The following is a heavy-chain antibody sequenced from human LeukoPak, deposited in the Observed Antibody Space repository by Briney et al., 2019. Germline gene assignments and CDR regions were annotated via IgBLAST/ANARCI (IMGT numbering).Heavy chain of an antibody. CDR2: IYHSGST. Sequence: TSETLSLTCTVSGGSISSGGYYWSWIRQPPGKGLEWIGYIYHSGSTYYNPSLKSRVTISVDRSKNQFSLKLSSVTAADTAVYYCARDRNFPDAFDIWGQGTMVTVSS. CDR3: ARDRNFPDAFDI. J-gene: IGHJ3*02. V-gene: IGHV4-30-2*01. CDR1: GGSISSGGYY.